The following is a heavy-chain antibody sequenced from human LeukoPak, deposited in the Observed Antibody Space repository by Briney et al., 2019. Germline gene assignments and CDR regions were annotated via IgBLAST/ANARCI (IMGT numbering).Heavy chain of an antibody. CDR2: IWFDGSNK. D-gene: IGHD2-2*01. CDR3: ARVRSTTSYFYFDY. CDR1: GFTFSTYG. J-gene: IGHJ4*02. Sequence: GGSLRLSCAASGFTFSTYGMHWVRQAPGKGLEWLAIIWFDGSNKYYADSVKDRFIISRDNSKNTLYLQMNSLRAEDTAVYYCARVRSTTSYFYFDYWGQGTLVTVSS. V-gene: IGHV3-33*01.